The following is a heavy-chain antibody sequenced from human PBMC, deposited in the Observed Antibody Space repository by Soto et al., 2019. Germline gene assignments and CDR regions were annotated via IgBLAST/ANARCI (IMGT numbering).Heavy chain of an antibody. Sequence: SETLSLTCTVSGGSISSYYWSWIRQPPGKGLEWIGYIYYSGSTNYNPSLKSRVTISVDTSKNQFSLKLSSVTAADTAVYYCARRGGYCSGGSCSKRSGYYYYYYMDGWGKGTTVTVAS. CDR2: IYYSGST. CDR3: ARRGGYCSGGSCSKRSGYYYYYYMDG. V-gene: IGHV4-59*08. D-gene: IGHD2-15*01. J-gene: IGHJ6*03. CDR1: GGSISSYY.